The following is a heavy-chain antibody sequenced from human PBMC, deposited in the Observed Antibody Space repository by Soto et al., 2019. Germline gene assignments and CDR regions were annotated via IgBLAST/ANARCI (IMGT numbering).Heavy chain of an antibody. Sequence: GGSLRLSCVASGFTVSSNYMSWVRQAPGKGLEWVSVIYSGGSTYYADSVKGRFTISRDNSKNTLYLQMNSLRAEDTAVYYCARAAYCSGGSCQGEYYYYYMDVWGKGTTVTVSS. CDR3: ARAAYCSGGSCQGEYYYYYMDV. CDR1: GFTVSSNY. D-gene: IGHD2-15*01. J-gene: IGHJ6*03. V-gene: IGHV3-66*01. CDR2: IYSGGST.